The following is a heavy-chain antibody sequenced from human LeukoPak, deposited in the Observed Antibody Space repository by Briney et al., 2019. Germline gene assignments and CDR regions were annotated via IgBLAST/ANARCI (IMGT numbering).Heavy chain of an antibody. CDR2: ISSSGSTI. Sequence: SGGSLRLSCAASGFTFSNYEMNWVRQAPGKGLEWVSYISSSGSTIYYADSVKGRFTIPRDNAKDSLYLQMNSLRAEDTAVYYCAQIYTYGSSQFDYWGQGTLVTVSS. CDR1: GFTFSNYE. J-gene: IGHJ4*02. CDR3: AQIYTYGSSQFDY. D-gene: IGHD5-18*01. V-gene: IGHV3-48*03.